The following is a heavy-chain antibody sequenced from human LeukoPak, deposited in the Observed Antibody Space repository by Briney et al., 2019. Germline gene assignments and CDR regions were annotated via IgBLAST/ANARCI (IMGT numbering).Heavy chain of an antibody. V-gene: IGHV4-34*01. J-gene: IGHJ6*03. CDR3: ASRWRNSSSSLVYYYMDV. D-gene: IGHD6-6*01. CDR1: GGSFSGYY. CDR2: INHSGST. Sequence: SETLSLTCAVYGGSFSGYYWSWIRQPPGKGLEWIGEINHSGSTNYNPSLKSRVTISVDTSKNQFSLKLSSVTAADTAVYYCASRWRNSSSSLVYYYMDVWGKGTTDTVSS.